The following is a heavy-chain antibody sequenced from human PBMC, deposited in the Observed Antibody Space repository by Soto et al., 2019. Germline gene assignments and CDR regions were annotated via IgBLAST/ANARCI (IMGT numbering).Heavy chain of an antibody. Sequence: QVQLQESGPGLVKPSGTLSVTCAVSGVSVSNGNWWTWVRQPPGEGLEWIGEILTTGSTNSNSSLKSRVTISLHKSRNQFSLILISVTAADTAVYFCATRVATPMDPISWGQRTRVTVSS. J-gene: IGHJ5*02. CDR3: ATRVATPMDPIS. V-gene: IGHV4-4*02. D-gene: IGHD2-8*01. CDR1: GVSVSNGNW. CDR2: ILTTGST.